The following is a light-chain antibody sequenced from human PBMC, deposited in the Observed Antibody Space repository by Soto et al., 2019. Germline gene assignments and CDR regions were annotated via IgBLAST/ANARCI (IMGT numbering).Light chain of an antibody. Sequence: EIVLTQSPATLSLSPGERATLSCRASHSVRNLLAWYQQKPGQAPMLFIYDASNRATGIPARFSGSGSGTAFTLTISSPEPEDLAFYYCQQGENWPLTFGGGTKVEIK. CDR3: QQGENWPLT. J-gene: IGKJ4*01. CDR1: HSVRNL. V-gene: IGKV3-11*01. CDR2: DAS.